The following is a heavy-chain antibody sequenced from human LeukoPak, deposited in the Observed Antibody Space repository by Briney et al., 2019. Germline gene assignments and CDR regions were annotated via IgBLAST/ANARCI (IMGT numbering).Heavy chain of an antibody. V-gene: IGHV3-7*01. D-gene: IGHD3-10*01. Sequence: SGGSLRLSCAASGFIFSDSWMSWVRQAPGKGLEWVATLWPDGGTVHYLDSVQGRFTISRDNAKNTLYLQMNSLRAEDTAVYYCVLYGLGSPHWGQGTLVTVSS. CDR2: LWPDGGTV. J-gene: IGHJ4*02. CDR1: GFIFSDSW. CDR3: VLYGLGSPH.